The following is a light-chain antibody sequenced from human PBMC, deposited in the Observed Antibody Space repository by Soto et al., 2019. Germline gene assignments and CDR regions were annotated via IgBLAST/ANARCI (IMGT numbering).Light chain of an antibody. V-gene: IGLV2-14*03. J-gene: IGLJ2*01. Sequence: QSPLTQPASVSGSPGQSITISCTGTSSDVGGFNYVSWYQHHPGKAPKLMIYDVSNRPSGVSDRFSGSKSGNTASLTISGLQAEDEAYYYCSSYASTTLLVFGGGTKLTVL. CDR1: SSDVGGFNY. CDR3: SSYASTTLLV. CDR2: DVS.